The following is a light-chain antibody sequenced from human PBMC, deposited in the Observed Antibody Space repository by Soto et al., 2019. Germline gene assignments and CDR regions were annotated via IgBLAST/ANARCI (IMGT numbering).Light chain of an antibody. CDR3: QQYGISPT. J-gene: IGKJ1*01. CDR2: DVS. CDR1: HSVSSNY. V-gene: IGKV3-20*01. Sequence: EIVLTQSPGTLSLSPGERATLSCRSSHSVSSNYLAWYQQKPGQAPRLLIYDVSSRATGIPDRFSGSGSGTDFPLTISSLEPVAFAVYYCQQYGISPTFGQGTKVEIK.